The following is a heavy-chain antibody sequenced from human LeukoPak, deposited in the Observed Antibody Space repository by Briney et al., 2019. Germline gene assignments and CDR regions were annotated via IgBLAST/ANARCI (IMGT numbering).Heavy chain of an antibody. Sequence: GGSLRLSCAASGFTFSSYWMNWVRQAPGKGLEWVSSISSSSSYIYYADSVKGRFTISRDNAKNSLYLQMNSLRAEDTAVYYCARDLEEYCSGGSCSLFDYWGQGTLVTVSS. D-gene: IGHD2-15*01. CDR2: ISSSSSYI. V-gene: IGHV3-21*01. CDR3: ARDLEEYCSGGSCSLFDY. CDR1: GFTFSSYW. J-gene: IGHJ4*02.